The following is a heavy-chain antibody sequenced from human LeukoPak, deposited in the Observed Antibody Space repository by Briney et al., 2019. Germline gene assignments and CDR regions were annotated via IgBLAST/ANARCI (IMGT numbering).Heavy chain of an antibody. V-gene: IGHV3-7*01. Sequence: GGSLRLSCAASGFTFDDYGMSWVRQAPGKGLEWVANIKQDGSEKYYVDSVRGRFTISRDNAKNSLYLQMNSLGVEDTAVYFCARVSIAAAGKEGYYYYYMDVWGKGTTVTISS. CDR2: IKQDGSEK. CDR1: GFTFDDYG. CDR3: ARVSIAAAGKEGYYYYYMDV. J-gene: IGHJ6*03. D-gene: IGHD6-13*01.